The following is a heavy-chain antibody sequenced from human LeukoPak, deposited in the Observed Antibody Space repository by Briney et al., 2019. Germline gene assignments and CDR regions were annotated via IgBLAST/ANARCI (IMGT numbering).Heavy chain of an antibody. J-gene: IGHJ3*02. CDR3: ARGEVGGSYHAFDI. CDR1: GFAFSSYE. V-gene: IGHV3-48*03. CDR2: IISIGTNI. Sequence: AGGSLRLSCAASGFAFSSYEMNWVRQAPGKGLERVSYIISIGTNIYHADSVKGRFTTSRDNAKNSLYLQMNSLRAEDTAVYYCARGEVGGSYHAFDIWGQGTTVTVSS. D-gene: IGHD1-26*01.